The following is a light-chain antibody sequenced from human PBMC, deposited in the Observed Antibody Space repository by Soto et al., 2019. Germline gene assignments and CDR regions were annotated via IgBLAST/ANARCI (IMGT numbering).Light chain of an antibody. CDR3: QAWDRNTI. J-gene: IGLJ2*01. CDR2: QDS. Sequence: SYELTQSPSVSVSPGQTATITCSGDKLGNKYVSWYQQKPGLSPVLVIYQDSNRPSGIPERFSGSNSGNTATLTISGTQAMDEADYYCQAWDRNTIFGGGTKLTVL. V-gene: IGLV3-1*01. CDR1: KLGNKY.